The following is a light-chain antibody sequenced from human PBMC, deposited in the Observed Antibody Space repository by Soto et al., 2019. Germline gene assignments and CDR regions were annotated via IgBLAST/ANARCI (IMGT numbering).Light chain of an antibody. J-gene: IGLJ2*01. V-gene: IGLV2-8*01. CDR3: NSYAGSNNLAI. Sequence: QSALTQPPSASGSLGQSVTISCTGTSSDVGGYNYVSWYQQHPGKAPKLMIYEVSKRPSGVPDRFSGSKSGNTASLTVSGLQAEDEADYYCNSYAGSNNLAIFGGGTKVTVL. CDR2: EVS. CDR1: SSDVGGYNY.